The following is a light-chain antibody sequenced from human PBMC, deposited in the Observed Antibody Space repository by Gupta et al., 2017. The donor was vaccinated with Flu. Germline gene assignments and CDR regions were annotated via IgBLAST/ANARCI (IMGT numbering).Light chain of an antibody. CDR1: SLRSNY. CDR3: NSRDSSDNHWV. Sequence: SSELIQDPAVSVALGQTVRITCQGDSLRSNYASWYKQKPEQAPILVIYGKNNRPSGIPDRFSGSSSIDTASLTITGAQAEDEADYYCNSRDSSDNHWVFGGGTKLTVL. V-gene: IGLV3-19*01. J-gene: IGLJ3*02. CDR2: GKN.